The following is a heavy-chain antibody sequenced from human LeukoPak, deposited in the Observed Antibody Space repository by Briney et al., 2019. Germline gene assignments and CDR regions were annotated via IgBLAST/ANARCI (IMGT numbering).Heavy chain of an antibody. CDR2: ISSSSSYI. Sequence: PGGSLRLSCAASGFTFSSYSMTWVRQAPGKGLEWVSSISSSSSYIYYADSVKGRFTISRDNAKNSPYLQMNSLRAEDTAVYYCAREAVGGCSGGSCYIYGMDVWGQGTTVTVSS. CDR1: GFTFSSYS. V-gene: IGHV3-21*01. D-gene: IGHD2-15*01. J-gene: IGHJ6*02. CDR3: AREAVGGCSGGSCYIYGMDV.